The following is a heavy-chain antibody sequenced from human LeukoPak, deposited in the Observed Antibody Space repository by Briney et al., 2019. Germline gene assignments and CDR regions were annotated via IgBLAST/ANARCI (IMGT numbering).Heavy chain of an antibody. J-gene: IGHJ4*02. CDR1: GFIFKNYE. Sequence: GGSLRLSCAASGFIFKNYEMNWVRQAPGGGLEWVSSVSSSATTIYYTDSVKGRFTISRDNAKNSLFLQMNSLRVEDTAVYYCVRVYCSTTSCYGVDSWGQGTLVTVSS. D-gene: IGHD2-2*01. CDR2: VSSSATTI. V-gene: IGHV3-48*03. CDR3: VRVYCSTTSCYGVDS.